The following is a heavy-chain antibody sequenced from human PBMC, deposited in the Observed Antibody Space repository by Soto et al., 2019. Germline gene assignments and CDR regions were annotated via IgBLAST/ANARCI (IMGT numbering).Heavy chain of an antibody. D-gene: IGHD2-2*01. CDR1: GYTFTSYA. CDR2: INAGNGNT. CDR3: ARSVVPAAMFLYFDL. V-gene: IGHV1-3*01. Sequence: VSVKVSCKASGYTFTSYAMHWVRQAPGQRLEWMGWINAGNGNTKYSQKFQGRVTITRDTSASTAYMELSSLRSEDTAVYYCARSVVPAAMFLYFDLWGRGTLVTVSS. J-gene: IGHJ2*01.